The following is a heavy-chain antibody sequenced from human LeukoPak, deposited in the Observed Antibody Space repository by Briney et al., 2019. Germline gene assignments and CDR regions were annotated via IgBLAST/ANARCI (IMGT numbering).Heavy chain of an antibody. V-gene: IGHV3-23*01. D-gene: IGHD5-12*01. CDR1: GFTFSSYA. J-gene: IGHJ4*02. CDR3: AKEAGYSGYDYPDY. CDR2: ISGSGYST. Sequence: GGSLRLSCAASGFTFSSYAMSWVRQAPGKGLEWVSAISGSGYSTYYADSVKGRFTISIDNSKNTLYLQMTSMRAEDPAVYYCAKEAGYSGYDYPDYWGQGTLVTVSS.